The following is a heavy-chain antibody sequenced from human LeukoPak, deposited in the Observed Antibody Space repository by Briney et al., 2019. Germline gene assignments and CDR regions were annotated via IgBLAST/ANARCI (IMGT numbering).Heavy chain of an antibody. Sequence: SVKVSCKASGGTFSSYAISWVRQAPGQGLEWMGGIIPIFGTANYAQKFQGRVTITADESTSTAYMELSSLRSEDTAVYYCARVAYYDSSGYRRYYYYGMDVWGQGTTVAVSS. CDR2: IIPIFGTA. J-gene: IGHJ6*02. V-gene: IGHV1-69*13. CDR1: GGTFSSYA. CDR3: ARVAYYDSSGYRRYYYYGMDV. D-gene: IGHD3-22*01.